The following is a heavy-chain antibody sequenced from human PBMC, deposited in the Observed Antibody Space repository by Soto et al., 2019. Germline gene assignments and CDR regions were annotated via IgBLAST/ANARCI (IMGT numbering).Heavy chain of an antibody. CDR2: ISGSGVNT. D-gene: IGHD6-19*01. Sequence: GESLKISCAASGFTFSDYAMSWVRQAPGKGLEWVSVISGSGVNTIYSDSVKGRFIISRDNSKNTLDLQMNSLRVEDTAVYYCAKDRDGDSGWFGDYGGQGILVTV. CDR1: GFTFSDYA. J-gene: IGHJ4*02. CDR3: AKDRDGDSGWFGDY. V-gene: IGHV3-23*01.